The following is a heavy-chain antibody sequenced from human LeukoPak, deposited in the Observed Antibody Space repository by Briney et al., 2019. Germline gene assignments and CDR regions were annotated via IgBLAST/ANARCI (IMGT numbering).Heavy chain of an antibody. D-gene: IGHD6-13*01. V-gene: IGHV4-59*01. CDR3: ARVFSQQLWAFDI. CDR1: GDSIRTYH. CDR2: MKYSGNT. Sequence: SETLSLTRTVSGDSIRTYHWSWIRQPPGKGLEWIAYMKYSGNTNYNPSLQSRVTISVDTSKNQFSLKLSSVTAADTAVYYCARVFSQQLWAFDIWGQGTMVTVSS. J-gene: IGHJ3*02.